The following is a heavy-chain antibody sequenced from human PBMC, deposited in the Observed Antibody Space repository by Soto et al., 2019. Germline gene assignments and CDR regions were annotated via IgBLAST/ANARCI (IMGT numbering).Heavy chain of an antibody. CDR1: GFNFNNYW. Sequence: EVQLVESEGGLVQPGGSLRLSCAASGFNFNNYWMSWVRQAPGKGLEWVANIKEDGSEKYYVDSVKGRFTISRDNAKNSMYLEMNSLTAEDTAVYYCARDGGTYCSGGNCLVDYWGQGTLVTVSS. V-gene: IGHV3-7*01. CDR2: IKEDGSEK. J-gene: IGHJ4*02. D-gene: IGHD2-15*01. CDR3: ARDGGTYCSGGNCLVDY.